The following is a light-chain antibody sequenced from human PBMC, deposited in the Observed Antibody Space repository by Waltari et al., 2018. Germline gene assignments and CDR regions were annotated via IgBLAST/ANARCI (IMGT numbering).Light chain of an antibody. Sequence: QSALTQPAYVSGSPRQAITISCTGTGSDIGAFNYVPWYQQHSGKAPRLIIFGVSDRPSGISNRFSGSKSGNTASLTISGLQAEDEADYYCTSFTRAKTWVFGGGTKVTVL. CDR3: TSFTRAKTWV. CDR1: GSDIGAFNY. V-gene: IGLV2-14*03. J-gene: IGLJ3*02. CDR2: GVS.